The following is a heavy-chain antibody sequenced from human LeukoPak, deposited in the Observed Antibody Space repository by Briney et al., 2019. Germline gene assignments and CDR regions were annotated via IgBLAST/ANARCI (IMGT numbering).Heavy chain of an antibody. D-gene: IGHD2-2*01. CDR3: AKGTKYQLPDFDAFDI. CDR1: GFIFSNCG. Sequence: GGSLRLSCAASGFIFSNCGMHWVRQAPGKGLEWVAVISYDGSNKYYADSVRGRFTISRDNSKNTLFLQMNSLRAEDTAVYYCAKGTKYQLPDFDAFDIWGQGTMVTVSS. J-gene: IGHJ3*02. V-gene: IGHV3-30*18. CDR2: ISYDGSNK.